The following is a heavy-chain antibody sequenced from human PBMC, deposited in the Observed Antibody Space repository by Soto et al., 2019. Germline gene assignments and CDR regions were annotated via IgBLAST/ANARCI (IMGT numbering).Heavy chain of an antibody. V-gene: IGHV1-58*01. D-gene: IGHD5-18*01. CDR1: GFTFSNSA. CDR2: IVVGSGNT. CDR3: ATDKGDSYGYGNY. Sequence: SVKVSCKASGFTFSNSAVQWVRQARGQRLEWIGWIVVGSGNTNYAQKFQERVTIARDMSTTTAYMELSSLRSVDTAVYYCATDKGDSYGYGNYWGQGTLVTVSS. J-gene: IGHJ4*02.